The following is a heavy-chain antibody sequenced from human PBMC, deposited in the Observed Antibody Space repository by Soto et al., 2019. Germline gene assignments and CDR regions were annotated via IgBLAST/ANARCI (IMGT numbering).Heavy chain of an antibody. D-gene: IGHD3-16*01. CDR2: MSYDGRNK. V-gene: IGHV3-30*03. J-gene: IGHJ4*02. CDR3: ARDFPYMDY. CDR1: GFTFSSYG. Sequence: QVQLVESGGGVVQPGRSLRLSCAASGFTFSSYGMHWVRQAPGKGLEWVAVMSYDGRNKYYADSVKGRFTISRDNSKNTLYLQMNSLRAEDTAVYYCARDFPYMDYWGQGTLVTVSS.